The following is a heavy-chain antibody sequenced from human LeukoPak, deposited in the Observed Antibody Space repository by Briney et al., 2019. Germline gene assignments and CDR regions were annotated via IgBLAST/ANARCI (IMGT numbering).Heavy chain of an antibody. V-gene: IGHV4-34*01. D-gene: IGHD3-22*01. Sequence: WIREINHSGSTNYNPSLKSRVTISVDTSKNQFSLKLSSVTAADTAVYYCARSYYYDTMDVWGQGTTVTVSS. CDR2: INHSGST. J-gene: IGHJ6*02. CDR3: ARSYYYDTMDV.